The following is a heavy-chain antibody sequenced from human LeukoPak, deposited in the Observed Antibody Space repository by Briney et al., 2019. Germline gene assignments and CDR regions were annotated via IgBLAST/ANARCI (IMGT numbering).Heavy chain of an antibody. D-gene: IGHD3-9*01. CDR3: ARAHTVYNILTGPRTDAFDI. CDR1: GYTFTSYY. Sequence: ASVKVSCKASGYTFTSYYMHWVRQAPGQGLEWMGIINPSGGSTSYAQKFQGRVTMTRDTSTSTVYTELSSLRSEDTAVYYCARAHTVYNILTGPRTDAFDIWGQGTMVTISS. CDR2: INPSGGST. J-gene: IGHJ3*02. V-gene: IGHV1-46*01.